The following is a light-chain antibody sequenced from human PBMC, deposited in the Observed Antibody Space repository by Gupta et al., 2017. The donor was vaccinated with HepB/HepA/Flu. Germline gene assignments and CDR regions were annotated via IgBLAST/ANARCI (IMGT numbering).Light chain of an antibody. CDR2: DVS. CDR1: STDVGGYNY. Sequence: SALPQPASVSGSPGPSIPIPCTGTSTDVGGYNYVSWYQHHPGKAPKLLIFDVSNRPSGVSNRFSGSKSSNTASLTISGVQAEDEADYYCSSYTSSSTLVVFGGGTKLTVL. CDR3: SSYTSSSTLVV. V-gene: IGLV2-14*03. J-gene: IGLJ2*01.